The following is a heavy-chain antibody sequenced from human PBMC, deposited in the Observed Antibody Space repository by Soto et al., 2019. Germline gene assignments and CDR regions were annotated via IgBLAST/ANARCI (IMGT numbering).Heavy chain of an antibody. CDR3: XRGIXYGDYSRWFDS. CDR2: MNPNSCNT. J-gene: IGHJ5*01. CDR1: GYTFTNYD. V-gene: IGHV1-8*01. Sequence: QVQLVQAGAEVKKPGASVKVSCKASGYTFTNYDMNWVRQATGQGLXYLGWMNPNSCNTGYVQKFQGRVTMTRNISXXXXXXXXXXXXXXXXAXXXCXRGIXYGDYSRWFDSWGQVTLVTVSS. D-gene: IGHD4-17*01.